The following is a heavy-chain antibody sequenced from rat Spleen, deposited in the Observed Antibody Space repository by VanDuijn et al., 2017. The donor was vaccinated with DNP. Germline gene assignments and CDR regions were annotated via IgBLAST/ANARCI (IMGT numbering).Heavy chain of an antibody. Sequence: EVQLVESGGGLVQPGRSLKLSCGASGFTFSNYYMAWVRQAPQKGLEWVATISTSGSRTYYADSVKGRFTISRDKAKSSLYLQMNSLTSEDTATYYCATLITFMNGWGQGTSVTVSS. D-gene: IGHD1-1*01. CDR2: ISTSGSRT. J-gene: IGHJ4*01. V-gene: IGHV5-25*01. CDR3: ATLITFMNG. CDR1: GFTFSNYY.